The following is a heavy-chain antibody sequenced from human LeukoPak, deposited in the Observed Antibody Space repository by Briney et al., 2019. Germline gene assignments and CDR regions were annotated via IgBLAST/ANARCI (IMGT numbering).Heavy chain of an antibody. CDR1: GAHISNYY. D-gene: IGHD2-15*01. J-gene: IGHJ3*01. Sequence: SETLSLTCTVSGAHISNYYWTWVRQSAAQGLEWIGRLHASESTIYNPSLKSRVTMSIDTSKDQLSLTLTSVTAADSAVYYCASLSGGAAFDVWGQGTVVTFSS. CDR3: ASLSGGAAFDV. CDR2: LHASEST. V-gene: IGHV4-4*07.